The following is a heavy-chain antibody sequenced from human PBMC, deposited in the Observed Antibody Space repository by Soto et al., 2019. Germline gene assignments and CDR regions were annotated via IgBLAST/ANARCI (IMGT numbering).Heavy chain of an antibody. Sequence: SETLSLTCAVYGGSFSGYYWSWIRQPPGKGLEWIGEINHSGSTNYNPSLKSRVTISVDTSKNQFSLKLSSVTAADTAVYYCARGYSSTAGRDNWFDPWGQGTLVTVSS. CDR2: INHSGST. V-gene: IGHV4-34*01. CDR3: ARGYSSTAGRDNWFDP. D-gene: IGHD6-13*01. J-gene: IGHJ5*02. CDR1: GGSFSGYY.